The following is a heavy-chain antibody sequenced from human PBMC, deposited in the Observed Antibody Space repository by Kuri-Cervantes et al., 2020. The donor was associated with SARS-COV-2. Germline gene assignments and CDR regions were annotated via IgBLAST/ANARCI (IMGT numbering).Heavy chain of an antibody. J-gene: IGHJ4*02. V-gene: IGHV3-23*01. CDR1: GFAFSSLV. CDR2: IRSNGGST. CDR3: ARSPVKCEVSYFDN. Sequence: GGYPMTHRQASGFAFSSLVMNCVRQAKGKGLEWISGIRSNGGSTYYANSVKGRFTISRDNSKNILYLHMNNLREDETAVYYRARSPVKCEVSYFDNWGQGVLVTVSS.